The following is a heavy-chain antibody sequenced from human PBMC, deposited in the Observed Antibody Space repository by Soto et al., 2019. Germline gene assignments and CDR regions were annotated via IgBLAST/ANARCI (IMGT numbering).Heavy chain of an antibody. V-gene: IGHV4-59*08. CDR2: IYYSGNP. J-gene: IGHJ6*02. CDR1: GDSISSNY. Sequence: QVQLQESGPGLVPPSETLSLTCTVSGDSISSNYWSWIRQPPGKGLEWIGYIYYSGNPTYNPSFKVRVTVSVDRSMNQFSPRLSSLTAADTAVYYCARNSPLLENDYYGMAVWGQGTTVTVSS. CDR3: ARNSPLLENDYYGMAV. D-gene: IGHD2-21*01.